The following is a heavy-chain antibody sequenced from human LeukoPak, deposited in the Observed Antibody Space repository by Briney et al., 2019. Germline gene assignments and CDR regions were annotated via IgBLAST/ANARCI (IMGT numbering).Heavy chain of an antibody. V-gene: IGHV4-31*03. D-gene: IGHD3-22*01. CDR2: IYYSGST. Sequence: SETLSLTCTVSGGSISSGGYYWSWIRQHPGKGLEWIVYIYYSGSTYYNPSLKSRVTISVDTSKNQFSLKLSSVTAADTAVYYCARGGYSSGYYFDYWGQGTLVTVSS. CDR3: ARGGYSSGYYFDY. J-gene: IGHJ4*02. CDR1: GGSISSGGYY.